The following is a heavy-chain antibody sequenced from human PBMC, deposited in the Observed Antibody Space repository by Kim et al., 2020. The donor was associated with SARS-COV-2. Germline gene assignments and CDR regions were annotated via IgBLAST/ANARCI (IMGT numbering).Heavy chain of an antibody. D-gene: IGHD5-12*01. Sequence: YADSVKGRFSISRDDSKNTLYLQMNSLRAEDTALYYCAKGRTSAYDYFDYWGQGTLVTVSS. J-gene: IGHJ4*02. V-gene: IGHV3-23*01. CDR3: AKGRTSAYDYFDY.